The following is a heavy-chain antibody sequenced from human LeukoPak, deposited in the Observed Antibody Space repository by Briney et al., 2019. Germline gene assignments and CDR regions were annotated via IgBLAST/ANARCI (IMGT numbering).Heavy chain of an antibody. D-gene: IGHD2-15*01. CDR3: AKYLLREGWFDP. J-gene: IGHJ5*02. V-gene: IGHV3-23*01. CDR2: ISGSASST. CDR1: GFTFSSYA. Sequence: PGGSLRLSCAASGFTFSSYAMTWVRQAPGKGLEWISTISGSASSTYYADSVKGRFTISRDNSKNMLYLQMNSLRAEDTALYYCAKYLLREGWFDPWGQGTLVTVSS.